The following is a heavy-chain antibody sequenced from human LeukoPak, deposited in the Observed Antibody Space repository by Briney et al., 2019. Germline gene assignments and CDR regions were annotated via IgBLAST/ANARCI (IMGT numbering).Heavy chain of an antibody. CDR3: ARDKGGRGYSGYDYLSLGYFDY. D-gene: IGHD5-12*01. V-gene: IGHV1-2*02. Sequence: GASVKVSCKASGYTFTGYYMHWVRQAPGQGLEWMGWINPNSVGTNYAQKFQGRVTMTRDTSISTAYMELSGLRSDDTAVYYCARDKGGRGYSGYDYLSLGYFDYWGQGTLVTVSS. CDR2: INPNSVGT. J-gene: IGHJ4*02. CDR1: GYTFTGYY.